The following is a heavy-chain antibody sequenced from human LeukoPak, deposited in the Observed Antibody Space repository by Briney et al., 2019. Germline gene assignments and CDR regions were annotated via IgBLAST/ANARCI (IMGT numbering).Heavy chain of an antibody. CDR1: GGTFSSYT. Sequence: SVKVSCKASGGTFSSYTISWVRQAPGQGLEWMGRIIPILGIANYAQKFQGRVTFTADKSTSTAYMELSSLRSEGTAVYYCARDPPPGYCGSTSCFPWGQGTLVTVSS. CDR2: IIPILGIA. CDR3: ARDPPPGYCGSTSCFP. J-gene: IGHJ5*02. D-gene: IGHD2-2*01. V-gene: IGHV1-69*04.